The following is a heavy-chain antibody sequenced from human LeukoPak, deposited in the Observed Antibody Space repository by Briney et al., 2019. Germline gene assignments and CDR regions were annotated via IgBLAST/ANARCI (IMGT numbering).Heavy chain of an antibody. J-gene: IGHJ4*02. CDR3: ARAPYYYGSSGYYYSATFDY. CDR1: GFTFSSYS. Sequence: PGGSLRLSCAASGFTFSSYSMNWVRQAPGKGLEWVSSISSSSSYIYYADSVKGRFTISRDNAKNSLYLQMNSLRAEDTAVYYCARAPYYYGSSGYYYSATFDYWGQGTLVTVSS. CDR2: ISSSSSYI. D-gene: IGHD3-22*01. V-gene: IGHV3-21*04.